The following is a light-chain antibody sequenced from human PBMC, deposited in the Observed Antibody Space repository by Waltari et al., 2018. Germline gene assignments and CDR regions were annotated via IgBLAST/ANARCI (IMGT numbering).Light chain of an antibody. CDR3: QVWDNYADHVI. V-gene: IGLV3-21*02. Sequence: SSVLTQPPSVSVAPGQTATITCGGNNIGSKSVHWYQQKPGQAPVLVVYDDDVRPSVIPERISGSNSANTATLTINRVEVGDEAAYFCQVWDNYADHVIFGGGTKLTVL. CDR1: NIGSKS. CDR2: DDD. J-gene: IGLJ2*01.